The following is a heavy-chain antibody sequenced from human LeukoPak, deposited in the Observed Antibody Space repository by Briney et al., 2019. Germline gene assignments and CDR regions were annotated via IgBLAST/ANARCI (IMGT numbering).Heavy chain of an antibody. CDR1: GFTFGNYA. Sequence: GGSLRLSCAASGFTFGNYALNWVRQTPGKGLEWVSGISGSGFTTYYADSLTGRFTISRDNSKNTLYLQMNSLRAEDTAVYYCAKGRSRDYSSGWYFDSWGQGTLVTVSS. D-gene: IGHD6-19*01. CDR2: ISGSGFTT. J-gene: IGHJ4*02. CDR3: AKGRSRDYSSGWYFDS. V-gene: IGHV3-23*01.